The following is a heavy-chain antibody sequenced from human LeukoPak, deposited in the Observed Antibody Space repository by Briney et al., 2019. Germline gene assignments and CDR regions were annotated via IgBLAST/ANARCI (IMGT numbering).Heavy chain of an antibody. CDR3: ARGGDLDV. Sequence: ASAKVSCKASGYTLSGFYIHWVRQAPGQGLEWMGWINPNSGGTNFAQKFQGRVTMNRDTSISTACMQLSSLGSEDTAVYYCARGGDLDVWGKGTTVTISS. CDR2: INPNSGGT. J-gene: IGHJ6*04. CDR1: GYTLSGFY. V-gene: IGHV1-2*02. D-gene: IGHD3-10*01.